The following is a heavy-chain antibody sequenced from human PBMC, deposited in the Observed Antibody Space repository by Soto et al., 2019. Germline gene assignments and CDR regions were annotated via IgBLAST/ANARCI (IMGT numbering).Heavy chain of an antibody. J-gene: IGHJ6*02. D-gene: IGHD5-18*01. Sequence: ASVKVSCKASGYTFTGYYMHWVRQAPGQGLEWMGWINPNSGGTNYAQKFQGWVTMTRDTSISTAYMELSRLRSDDTAVYYCALLSNVDTAMVPYYYGMDVWGQGTTVTVSS. CDR1: GYTFTGYY. CDR2: INPNSGGT. V-gene: IGHV1-2*04. CDR3: ALLSNVDTAMVPYYYGMDV.